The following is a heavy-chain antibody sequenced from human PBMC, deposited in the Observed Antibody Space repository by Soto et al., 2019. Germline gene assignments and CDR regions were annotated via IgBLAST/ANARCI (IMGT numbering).Heavy chain of an antibody. D-gene: IGHD6-6*01. CDR2: IYYSGRT. Sequence: SETLSLTCTVSGGSIGSDDYYWSWIRQPPGKGLEWIGYIYYSGRTDYNPSLKSRVIISIDTSKNQFSLNLNSVSAADTAVYYCARDRSNSPDYFDYWGQGTLVTVS. J-gene: IGHJ4*02. CDR3: ARDRSNSPDYFDY. CDR1: GGSIGSDDYY. V-gene: IGHV4-30-4*01.